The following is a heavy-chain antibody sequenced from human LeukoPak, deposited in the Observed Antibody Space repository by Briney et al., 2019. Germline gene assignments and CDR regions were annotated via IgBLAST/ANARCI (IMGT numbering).Heavy chain of an antibody. CDR1: GFTFSSYS. Sequence: GGSLRLSCAASGFTFSSYSMNWVRQAPGKGLEWVAVISYDGSNKYYADSVKGRFTISRDNSKNTLYLQMNSLRAEDTAVYYCARDPPIMYYDFWSGPRPDYYGMDVWGQGTTVTVSS. J-gene: IGHJ6*02. V-gene: IGHV3-30*03. D-gene: IGHD3-3*01. CDR3: ARDPPIMYYDFWSGPRPDYYGMDV. CDR2: ISYDGSNK.